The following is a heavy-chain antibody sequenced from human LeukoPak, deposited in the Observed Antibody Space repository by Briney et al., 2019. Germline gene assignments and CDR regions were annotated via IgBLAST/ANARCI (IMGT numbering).Heavy chain of an antibody. V-gene: IGHV1-2*02. J-gene: IGHJ4*02. CDR3: ARVGHSNYEGIDY. CDR1: GYTFTGYY. CDR2: INPNSGGT. Sequence: ASVKVSCKASGYTFTGYYMHLVRQAPGQGLEWMGWINPNSGGTNYAQKFQGRVTMTRDTSISTAYMELSRLRSDDTAVYYCARVGHSNYEGIDYWGQGTLVTVSS. D-gene: IGHD4-11*01.